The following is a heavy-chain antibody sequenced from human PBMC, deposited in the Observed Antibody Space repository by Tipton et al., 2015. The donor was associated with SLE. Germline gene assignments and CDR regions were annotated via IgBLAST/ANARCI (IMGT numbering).Heavy chain of an antibody. J-gene: IGHJ4*02. D-gene: IGHD2-21*02. CDR3: ARQLGYGDPFAFDY. Sequence: TLSLTCSVSDDSIRDYFFSWIRQPPGKDLEWIGYTSCSGSTAYTPSLESRVTMSLDTSKNHLSLKLRSVTAADTAIYYCARQLGYGDPFAFDYWAQGTLVTVSS. CDR2: TSCSGST. V-gene: IGHV4-59*08. CDR1: DDSIRDYF.